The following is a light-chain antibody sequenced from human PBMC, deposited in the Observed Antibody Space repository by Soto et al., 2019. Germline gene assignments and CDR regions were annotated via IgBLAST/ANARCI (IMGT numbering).Light chain of an antibody. V-gene: IGKV3-15*01. CDR3: QHLNSYPRLT. Sequence: EIVMTQSPATLSVSPGEGATVSCRASQSVSSNLAWYQQKPGPAPRLLIYGASTRATGIPARFSGSGSGTEFTLTISSLQSEDFAVYYCQHLNSYPRLTFGRETKVDIK. CDR2: GAS. CDR1: QSVSSN. J-gene: IGKJ3*01.